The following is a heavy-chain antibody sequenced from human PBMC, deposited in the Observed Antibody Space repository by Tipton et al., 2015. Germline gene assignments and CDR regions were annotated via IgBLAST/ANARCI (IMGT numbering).Heavy chain of an antibody. CDR1: GGSISRNY. CDR3: ARVRASAGFFDGDFYFYGMDV. V-gene: IGHV4-4*07. CDR2: IYRSGST. J-gene: IGHJ6*02. Sequence: TLSLTCTVSGGSISRNYWSWIRRPAGKGLEWIGRIYRSGSTNYNPSLKSRVTMSVDTSKNNFSLKVTSVTSADTAVYYCARVRASAGFFDGDFYFYGMDVWGQGTSVTVSS. D-gene: IGHD6-13*01.